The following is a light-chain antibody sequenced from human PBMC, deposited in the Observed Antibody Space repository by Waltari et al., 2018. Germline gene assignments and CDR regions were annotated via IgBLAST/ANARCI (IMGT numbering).Light chain of an antibody. V-gene: IGKV3-20*01. J-gene: IGKJ1*01. CDR2: GAS. Sequence: EIVLTQSPGTLSLSPGERASLSCRTSQSVSSNYLAWYQQRPGQAPRLLIYGASSRAIGIPDRFSGSGSGTDFTLTISRLEPEDFATYYCQQSYSTGTFGQGTKVEF. CDR3: QQSYSTGT. CDR1: QSVSSNY.